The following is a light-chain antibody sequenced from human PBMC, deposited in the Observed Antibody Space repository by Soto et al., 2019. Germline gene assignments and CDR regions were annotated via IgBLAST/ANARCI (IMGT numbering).Light chain of an antibody. J-gene: IGKJ1*01. CDR1: QSVSWW. V-gene: IGKV1-5*01. CDR3: QQYKSYSTRT. Sequence: DIQMTQSPSTLSASVGDRVTITCRASQSVSWWLAWYQQKPGKAPKLLIYGASSLESGVPSRFSGSGSGTEFTLSISDVQPDDFATYYCQQYKSYSTRTFGQGTKVDIK. CDR2: GAS.